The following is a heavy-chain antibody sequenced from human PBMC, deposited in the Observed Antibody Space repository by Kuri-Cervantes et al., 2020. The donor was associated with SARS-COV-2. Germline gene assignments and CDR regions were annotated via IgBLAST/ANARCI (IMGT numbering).Heavy chain of an antibody. V-gene: IGHV1-69*05. CDR2: IIPIFGTA. CDR1: GGTFSSYA. J-gene: IGHJ6*03. D-gene: IGHD3-9*01. Sequence: SVKVSCKASGGTFSSYAISWVRQAPGQGLEWMGGIIPIFGTANYAQKFQGRVTITTDESTSTAYMELSSLRSEDTAVYYCVFTPTSTYYYYYYMDVWGKGTTVTVSS. CDR3: VFTPTSTYYYYYYMDV.